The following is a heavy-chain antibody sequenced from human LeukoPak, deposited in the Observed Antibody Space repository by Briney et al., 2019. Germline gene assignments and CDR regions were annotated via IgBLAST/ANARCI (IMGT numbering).Heavy chain of an antibody. J-gene: IGHJ4*02. CDR1: GFTFDDYA. Sequence: PGGSLRLSCAASGFTFDDYAMHWVRQAPGKGLEWVSGISWNSGSIGYADSVKGRFTISRDNAKNSLYLQMNSLRAEDTAVYYCAKGPTVRYFYYLDYWGQGTLVTVSS. CDR2: ISWNSGSI. CDR3: AKGPTVRYFYYLDY. V-gene: IGHV3-9*01. D-gene: IGHD2/OR15-2a*01.